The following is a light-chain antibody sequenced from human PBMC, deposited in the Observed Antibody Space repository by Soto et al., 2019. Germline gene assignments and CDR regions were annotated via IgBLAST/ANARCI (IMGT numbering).Light chain of an antibody. J-gene: IGLJ1*01. Sequence: QSALTQPATVSGSPGQSITISCTGTSSDVGGYSFVSWYQHHPGKAPRLLIYEVSDRPSGVSNRFSGSKSGNTASLTISGLQADDESDYYCSSYTSRSTYVFGTGTKLTVL. CDR2: EVS. CDR1: SSDVGGYSF. CDR3: SSYTSRSTYV. V-gene: IGLV2-14*01.